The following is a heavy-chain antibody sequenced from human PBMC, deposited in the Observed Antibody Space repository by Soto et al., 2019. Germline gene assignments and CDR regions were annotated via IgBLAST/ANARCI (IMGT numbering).Heavy chain of an antibody. V-gene: IGHV3-30-3*01. Sequence: PGGSLRLSCAASGFTFSSYAMHWVRQAPGKGLEWVAVISYDGSNKHYADSVKGRFTISRDNSKNTLYLQMNSLRAEDTAVYYCARDGHYYDSSGYLGYWGQGTLVTVSS. D-gene: IGHD3-22*01. CDR2: ISYDGSNK. CDR3: ARDGHYYDSSGYLGY. CDR1: GFTFSSYA. J-gene: IGHJ4*02.